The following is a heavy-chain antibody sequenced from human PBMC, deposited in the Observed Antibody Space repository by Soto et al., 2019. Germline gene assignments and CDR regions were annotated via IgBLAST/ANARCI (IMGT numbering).Heavy chain of an antibody. CDR2: ISGSTSYV. V-gene: IGHV3-21*01. Sequence: EVQLVESGGGLVKPGGSLRLSCAASGFTFSSYTMNWVRQAPGKGLEWVSSISGSTSYVYYADSVKGRFTISRDNAKNSLDLQMNSLTAEDTAVYYCARDRHETTALAPYTWFESWGQGTLVTVSS. CDR3: ARDRHETTALAPYTWFES. CDR1: GFTFSSYT. J-gene: IGHJ5*01. D-gene: IGHD1-1*01.